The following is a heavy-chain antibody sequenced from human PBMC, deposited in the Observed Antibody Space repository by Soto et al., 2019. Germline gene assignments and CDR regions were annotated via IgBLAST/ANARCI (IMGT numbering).Heavy chain of an antibody. Sequence: PGGSLRLSCAASGFTFSSYAMSWVRQAPGKGLEWVSAFRGDGTGAHYADSVEGRFTISRDNSKNTVYLQMNSLRLEDTAVYYCARGPSYSDSYFDHWGQGTLVTVSS. CDR1: GFTFSSYA. CDR2: FRGDGTGA. J-gene: IGHJ4*02. CDR3: ARGPSYSDSYFDH. D-gene: IGHD4-17*01. V-gene: IGHV3-23*01.